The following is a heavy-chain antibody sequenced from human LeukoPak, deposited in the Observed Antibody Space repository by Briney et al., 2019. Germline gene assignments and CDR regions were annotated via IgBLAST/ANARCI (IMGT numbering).Heavy chain of an antibody. Sequence: GRSLRLSCAASGFTFSSYAISWVRQAPGKGLEWVSAISGSGGSTYYADSVKGRFTISRDNSKNTLYLQMNSLRAEDTAVYYCAKVGSSGYSGDYWGQGTLVTVSS. CDR3: AKVGSSGYSGDY. J-gene: IGHJ4*02. CDR1: GFTFSSYA. D-gene: IGHD6-19*01. CDR2: ISGSGGST. V-gene: IGHV3-23*01.